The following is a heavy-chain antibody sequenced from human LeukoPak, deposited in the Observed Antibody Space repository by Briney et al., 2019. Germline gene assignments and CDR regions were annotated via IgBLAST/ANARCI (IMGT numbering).Heavy chain of an antibody. J-gene: IGHJ6*02. D-gene: IGHD2-2*01. CDR2: INPNIGGP. CDR1: GYTFTGHY. CDR3: ARTRGYCTSTSCPGGMGV. Sequence: ASVKVSCKASGYTFTGHYMQWVRSAPGQGLEWMGWINPNIGGPNYAQKFQGRVIMTRDTSISTAYMELRRLTSDDTAVYYCARTRGYCTSTSCPGGMGVWGQGTTVTVS. V-gene: IGHV1-2*02.